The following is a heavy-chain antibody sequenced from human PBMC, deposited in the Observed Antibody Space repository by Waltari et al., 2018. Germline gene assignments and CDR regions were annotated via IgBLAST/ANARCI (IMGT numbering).Heavy chain of an antibody. CDR1: GGSFSGYY. V-gene: IGHV4-34*01. J-gene: IGHJ5*02. CDR3: AREGITIFGGWFDP. Sequence: QVQLQQWGAGRLKPSETLSLTCPVNGGSFSGYYWVWIRKPPGKGLEWIGEINHSGSTNYNPSLKSRVTISVDTSKNQFSLKLSSVTAADTAVYYCAREGITIFGGWFDPWGQGTLVTVSS. D-gene: IGHD3-3*01. CDR2: INHSGST.